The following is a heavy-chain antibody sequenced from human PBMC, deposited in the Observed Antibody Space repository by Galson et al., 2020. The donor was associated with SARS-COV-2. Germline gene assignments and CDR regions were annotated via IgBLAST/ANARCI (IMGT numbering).Heavy chain of an antibody. CDR2: IYYSGST. CDR3: ARGIVWFGPAYGMDV. CDR1: GGSISSYY. D-gene: IGHD3-10*01. V-gene: IGHV4-59*01. J-gene: IGHJ6*02. Sequence: ASETLSLTCTVSGGSISSYYWSWIRQPPGKGLEWIGSIYYSGSTNYNPSLKSRVTISVDTSKNQFSLKLSSVTAADTAVYYCARGIVWFGPAYGMDVWGQGTTGTVSS.